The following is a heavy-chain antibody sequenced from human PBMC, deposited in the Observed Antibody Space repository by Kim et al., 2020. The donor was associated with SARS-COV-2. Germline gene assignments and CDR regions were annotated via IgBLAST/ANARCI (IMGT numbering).Heavy chain of an antibody. V-gene: IGHV3-23*01. CDR2: IIGSGGST. D-gene: IGHD5-18*01. CDR3: ATAWGRGFSYYNFFDD. J-gene: IGHJ4*01. CDR1: GFTFSSYA. Sequence: WGSLRLSCAASGFTFSSYAMSWVRQAPGKGLEWVSAIIGSGGSTYYAYSVNGRFTISSDNTKNTLYLQMNIIRAEDTAVYYSATAWGRGFSYYNFFDDWG.